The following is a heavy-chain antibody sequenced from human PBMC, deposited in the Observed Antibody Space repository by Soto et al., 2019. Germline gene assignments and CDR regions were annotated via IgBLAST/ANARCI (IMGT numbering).Heavy chain of an antibody. V-gene: IGHV3-13*01. J-gene: IGHJ4*02. D-gene: IGHD3-10*01. CDR3: ARGRVTSGIYYFDY. CDR1: GFTFSSYD. Sequence: GGSLRLSCAASGFTFSSYDMHWVRQATGKGLEWVSAIGTAGDTYYPGSVKGRFTISRENAKNSLYLQMNSLRAGDTAVYYCARGRVTSGIYYFDYWGQGTLVTVSS. CDR2: IGTAGDT.